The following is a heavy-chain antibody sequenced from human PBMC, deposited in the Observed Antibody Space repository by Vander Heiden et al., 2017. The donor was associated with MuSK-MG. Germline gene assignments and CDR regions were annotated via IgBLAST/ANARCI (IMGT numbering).Heavy chain of an antibody. V-gene: IGHV3-7*01. CDR2: IKQDGSEK. Sequence: EVQLVESGGGLVQPGGSLRLSCAASGFTASSYWMTWLRQAPGKGLEWVANIKQDGSEKYYVDSVKGRFTISRDNAKNSLYLQMNSLGAEDTAVYYWARYSTHAFDCWPQGTLLHVS. D-gene: IGHD6-13*01. CDR3: ARYSTHAFDC. J-gene: IGHJ4*02. CDR1: GFTASSYW.